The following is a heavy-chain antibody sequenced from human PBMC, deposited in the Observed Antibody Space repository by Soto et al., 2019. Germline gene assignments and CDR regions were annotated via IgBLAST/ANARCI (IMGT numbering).Heavy chain of an antibody. Sequence: QVQLVESGGGLVKPGGSLRLSCAASGFTFSDYYMSWIRQAPGKGLEWVSYISSSGSTIYYADSEKGRFTISWDNAKNSRYLQMNSLRAEDTAGYYCARPALKWLRFDAFDIWGQGTMVTVSS. V-gene: IGHV3-11*01. CDR2: ISSSGSTI. D-gene: IGHD5-12*01. CDR1: GFTFSDYY. CDR3: ARPALKWLRFDAFDI. J-gene: IGHJ3*02.